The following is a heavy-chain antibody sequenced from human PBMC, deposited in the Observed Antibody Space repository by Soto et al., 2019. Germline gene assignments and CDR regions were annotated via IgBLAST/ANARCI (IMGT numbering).Heavy chain of an antibody. V-gene: IGHV4-31*03. CDR2: IYYSGST. CDR3: ARGAGAAGTGVTYNWFDP. J-gene: IGHJ5*02. D-gene: IGHD6-13*01. Sequence: SETLSLTCTVSGGSISSGGYYWSWIRQHPGKGLEWIGYIYYSGSTYYNPSLKSRVTISVDTSKNQFSLKLSSVTAADTAVYYCARGAGAAGTGVTYNWFDPWGQGTLVTVSS. CDR1: GGSISSGGYY.